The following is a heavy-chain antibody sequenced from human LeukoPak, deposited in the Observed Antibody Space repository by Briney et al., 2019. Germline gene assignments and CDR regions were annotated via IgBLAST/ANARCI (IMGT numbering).Heavy chain of an antibody. D-gene: IGHD5-18*01. V-gene: IGHV4-4*07. CDR1: TGSINSYY. CDR3: ARHGYTASHFFLDY. Sequence: PETLSLTCSVPTGSINSYYWGWVRQPAGRGLQWIGRIYTTGRADYDPSLQSRVAMSIDTSRKQFSLNLKSVTAADTATYFCARHGYTASHFFLDYWSQGAPVTVSS. J-gene: IGHJ4*02. CDR2: IYTTGRA.